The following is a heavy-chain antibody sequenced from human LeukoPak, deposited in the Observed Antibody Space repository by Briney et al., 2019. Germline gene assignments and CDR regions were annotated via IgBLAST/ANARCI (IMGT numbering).Heavy chain of an antibody. J-gene: IGHJ4*02. V-gene: IGHV1-46*01. CDR3: ARDSTYSSGWYYFDY. CDR1: GYTFASYY. Sequence: ASVKVSCKASGYTFASYYMHWVRQAPGQGLEWMGIINPSGGSTNYAQKFQGRVTMTRDTSTSTVYMELSSLRSEDTAVYYCARDSTYSSGWYYFDYWGQGTLVTVSS. CDR2: INPSGGST. D-gene: IGHD6-19*01.